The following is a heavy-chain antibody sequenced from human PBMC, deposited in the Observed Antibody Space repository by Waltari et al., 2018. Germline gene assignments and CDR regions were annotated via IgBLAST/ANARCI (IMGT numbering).Heavy chain of an antibody. CDR1: GFSFSNHG. CDR2: ISSSGSST. Sequence: EVQLLESGGGLIQPGGSLRLSCAASGFSFSNHGMSWVRPAPGKGPEWVSSISSSGSSTFYADSVKGRFTISRDNSKNMMYLQMNSLGAEDAAVYYCAKIAQMGRWYFALWGRGTLVTVSS. CDR3: AKIAQMGRWYFAL. V-gene: IGHV3-23*01. J-gene: IGHJ2*01. D-gene: IGHD2-8*01.